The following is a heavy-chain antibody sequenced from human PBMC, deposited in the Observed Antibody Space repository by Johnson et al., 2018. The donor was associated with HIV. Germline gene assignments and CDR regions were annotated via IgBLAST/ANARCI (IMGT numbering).Heavy chain of an antibody. CDR1: GFTFSSYA. J-gene: IGHJ3*02. CDR3: ARDRQSGGGDADAFDI. Sequence: QVQLVESGGGVVQPGRSLRLSCAASGFTFSSYAVHWVRQAPGKGLEWVAIISYDGSNKYYADSVKGRFTISRDNSKATLYLQMNSLRAEDTAVYYWARDRQSGGGDADAFDIWGQGTMVTVSS. D-gene: IGHD3-16*01. CDR2: ISYDGSNK. V-gene: IGHV3-30-3*01.